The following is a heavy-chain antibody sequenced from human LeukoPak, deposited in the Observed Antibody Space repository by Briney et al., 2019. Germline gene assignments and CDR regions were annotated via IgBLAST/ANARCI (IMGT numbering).Heavy chain of an antibody. CDR1: GGSISSYY. CDR2: IYYSGST. V-gene: IGHV4-59*01. CDR3: ARALGVIHFDY. Sequence: SSETLSLTCTVSGGSISSYYWSWIRQPPGKGLEWIGYIYYSGSTNYNPSLKSRVTISVDTSKNQFSLKLSSVTAADTAVYYCARALGVIHFDYWGQGTLVTVSS. J-gene: IGHJ4*02. D-gene: IGHD3-22*01.